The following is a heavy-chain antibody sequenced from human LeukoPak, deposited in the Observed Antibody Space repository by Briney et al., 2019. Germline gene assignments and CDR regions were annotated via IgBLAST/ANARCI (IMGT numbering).Heavy chain of an antibody. CDR3: AKTGKQQLVPLY. J-gene: IGHJ4*02. CDR1: GFIFSSYW. Sequence: GGSLRLSCAASGFIFSSYWMHWVRQAPGKGLVWVSRINSDGSSTSYADSVKGRFTISRDNSKNTLYLLMNSLRAEDTAVYSCAKTGKQQLVPLYWGQGTLVTVSS. D-gene: IGHD6-13*01. V-gene: IGHV3-74*01. CDR2: INSDGSST.